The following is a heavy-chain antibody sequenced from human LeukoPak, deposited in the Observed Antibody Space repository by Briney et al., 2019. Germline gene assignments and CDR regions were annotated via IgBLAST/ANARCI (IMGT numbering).Heavy chain of an antibody. CDR3: AREAREALYFGY. V-gene: IGHV4-30-2*01. CDR2: IYHSGST. CDR1: GGSISSGGYS. D-gene: IGHD6-6*01. J-gene: IGHJ4*02. Sequence: PSQTLSLTCAVSGGSISSGGYSWSWIRQPPGKGLEWIGYIYHSGSTYYNPSLKSRVTISVDRSKNQFSLKLSSVTAADTAVYYCAREAREALYFGYWGQGTLVTVSS.